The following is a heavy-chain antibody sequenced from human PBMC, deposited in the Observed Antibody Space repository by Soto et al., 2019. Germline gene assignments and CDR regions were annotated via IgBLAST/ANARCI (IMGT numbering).Heavy chain of an antibody. Sequence: GASVKVSCKASGYTFTGYYMHWVRQAPGQGLEWMGWINPNSGGTNYAQKFQGRVTMTRDTSISTAYMELSRLRSDDTAVYYCARDLKGYGSAFDIWGQRTMVTVSS. V-gene: IGHV1-2*02. J-gene: IGHJ3*02. D-gene: IGHD3-10*01. CDR1: GYTFTGYY. CDR3: ARDLKGYGSAFDI. CDR2: INPNSGGT.